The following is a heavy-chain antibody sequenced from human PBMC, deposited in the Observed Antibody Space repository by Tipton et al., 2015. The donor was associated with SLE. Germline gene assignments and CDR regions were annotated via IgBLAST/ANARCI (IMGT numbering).Heavy chain of an antibody. Sequence: TLSLTCTVSGASISGGGYSWNWIRQPPGKGLEWIGYIYHSGTTYYNPSLKSRVTLSVDKSKNQFSLNLRSVTVADTAMFYCASGTLEWSHEPDYWGQGTLVTVSS. V-gene: IGHV4-30-2*01. D-gene: IGHD3-3*01. J-gene: IGHJ4*02. CDR2: IYHSGTT. CDR3: ASGTLEWSHEPDY. CDR1: GASISGGGYS.